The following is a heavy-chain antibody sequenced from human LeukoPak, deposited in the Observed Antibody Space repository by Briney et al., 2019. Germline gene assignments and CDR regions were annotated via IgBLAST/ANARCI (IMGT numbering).Heavy chain of an antibody. Sequence: GGSLRLSCAASGFTFSSYAMSWVRQAPGKGLEWVSAISGSGGSTYYADSVKGRFTISRDNSKNTLYLQMNSLRAEDTAVYYCAKVQRYYDSSGTDAFDIWGQGTMVTVSS. J-gene: IGHJ3*02. CDR2: ISGSGGST. CDR1: GFTFSSYA. CDR3: AKVQRYYDSSGTDAFDI. V-gene: IGHV3-23*01. D-gene: IGHD3-22*01.